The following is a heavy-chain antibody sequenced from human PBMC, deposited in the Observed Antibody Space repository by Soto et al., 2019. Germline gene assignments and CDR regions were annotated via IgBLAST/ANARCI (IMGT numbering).Heavy chain of an antibody. CDR1: GFTFSTYG. D-gene: IGHD2-15*01. V-gene: IGHV3-33*01. CDR2: MWYDGTNE. CDR3: ARTDCSRSTCPRNLVEENKMDY. Sequence: GGSLRLSCAASGFTFSTYGMHWVRQAPGKGLEWVAVMWYDGTNEKYADSVKVRFTISRDNSKSTLYLQMNSLRAEDTGVYSSARTDCSRSTCPRNLVEENKMDYWGNGTPVTVSS. J-gene: IGHJ4*01.